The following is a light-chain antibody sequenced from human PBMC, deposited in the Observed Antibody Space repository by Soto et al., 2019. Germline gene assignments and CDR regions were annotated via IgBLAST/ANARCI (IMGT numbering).Light chain of an antibody. CDR2: DNY. CDR1: SSNIGNNY. CDR3: GTWDSTLTAYV. V-gene: IGLV1-51*01. J-gene: IGLJ7*01. Sequence: QSVLTQPPSVSAAPGQKVTISCSGSSSNIGNNYVSWYQQLPGTGPKVLIYDNYKRPSGIPGRFSGSKSGTSATLGITGLQTGDEADYYCGTWDSTLTAYVFGTGTQLTVL.